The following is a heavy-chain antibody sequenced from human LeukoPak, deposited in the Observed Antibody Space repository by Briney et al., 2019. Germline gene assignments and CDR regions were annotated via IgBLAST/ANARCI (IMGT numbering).Heavy chain of an antibody. D-gene: IGHD6-13*01. V-gene: IGHV4-39*02. CDR1: GGSISSSSYY. J-gene: IGHJ5*02. CDR3: ARGHSWYNWFDP. Sequence: SETLSLTCTVSGGSISSSSYYWGWIRQPPGRGLEWIGSIYFDGSAFYSPSLKSRVTISIDTSKNHFSLKLSSVTAADTAVYYCARGHSWYNWFDPWGQGTLVTVSS. CDR2: IYFDGSA.